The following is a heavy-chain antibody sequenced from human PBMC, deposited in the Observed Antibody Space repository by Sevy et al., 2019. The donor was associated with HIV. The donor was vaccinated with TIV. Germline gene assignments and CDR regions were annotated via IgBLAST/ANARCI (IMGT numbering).Heavy chain of an antibody. CDR2: IHSDDTT. J-gene: IGHJ4*02. CDR1: GFTVNSNY. CDR3: VKGRGGY. V-gene: IGHV3-66*01. Sequence: GGSLRLSCAASGFTVNSNYMTWVRQAPGKGLEGVSVIHSDDTTYHADSVKDRFTISRDNFKNTLYLHMSSLRDEDTAVYYCVKGRGGYWGQGALVTVSS. D-gene: IGHD3-16*01.